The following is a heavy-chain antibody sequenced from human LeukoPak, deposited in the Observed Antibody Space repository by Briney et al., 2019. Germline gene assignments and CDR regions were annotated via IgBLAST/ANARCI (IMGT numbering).Heavy chain of an antibody. CDR3: AREGSSGWYPI. V-gene: IGHV3-53*01. Sequence: PGWSLRLSCAASGFTVSSNYMSWVRQAPGGGLEWVSVIYTGGSTYYADSVKGRFTISRDNSKNTLYLQMNSLRAEDTAVYYCAREGSSGWYPIWGQGTLVTVSS. CDR2: IYTGGST. CDR1: GFTVSSNY. J-gene: IGHJ4*02. D-gene: IGHD6-19*01.